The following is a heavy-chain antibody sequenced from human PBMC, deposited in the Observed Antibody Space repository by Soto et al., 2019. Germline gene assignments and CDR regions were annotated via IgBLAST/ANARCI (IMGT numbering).Heavy chain of an antibody. Sequence: SETLSLTCSVSDGSINRRSYYWGWIRQSPGKGLEWIGSVYYSGNTYYNPSLKSRVTISVDTSKTHFSLKLTSVAVADTAIYYCTRHESSDYVQGYFQYWSQGTLVTSPQ. CDR3: TRHESSDYVQGYFQY. CDR1: DGSINRRSYY. V-gene: IGHV4-39*01. J-gene: IGHJ1*01. D-gene: IGHD4-17*01. CDR2: VYYSGNT.